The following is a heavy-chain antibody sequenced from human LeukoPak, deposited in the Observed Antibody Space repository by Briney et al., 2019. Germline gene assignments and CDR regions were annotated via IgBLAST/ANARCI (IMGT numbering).Heavy chain of an antibody. CDR3: ARSGYDSDYYFDY. CDR1: GGSISSGGYY. D-gene: IGHD3-22*01. CDR2: IYHGGST. Sequence: SETLSLTCTVSGGSISSGGYYWSWIRQPPGKGLEWIGYIYHGGSTYYNPSLKSRVTISVDKSKNQFSLKLSSVTAADTAVYYCARSGYDSDYYFDYWGQGTLVTVSS. J-gene: IGHJ4*02. V-gene: IGHV4-30-2*01.